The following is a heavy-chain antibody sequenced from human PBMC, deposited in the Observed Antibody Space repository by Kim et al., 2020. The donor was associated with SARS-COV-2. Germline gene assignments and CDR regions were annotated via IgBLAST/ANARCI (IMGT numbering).Heavy chain of an antibody. CDR3: AREVSSSSYYYYYYYMDV. V-gene: IGHV4-59*01. J-gene: IGHJ6*03. Sequence: KSRVTISVDTSKNQFSLKLSSVTAADTAVYYCAREVSSSSYYYYYYYMDVWGKGTTVTVSS. D-gene: IGHD6-6*01.